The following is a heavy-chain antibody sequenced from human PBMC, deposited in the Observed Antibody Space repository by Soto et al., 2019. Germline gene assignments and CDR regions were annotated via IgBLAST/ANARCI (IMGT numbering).Heavy chain of an antibody. J-gene: IGHJ6*02. CDR1: GYTFTSYY. Sequence: ASVKVSCKASGYTFTSYYMHWVRQAPGQGLEWMGIINPSGGSTSYAQKFQGRVTMTADTSTSTVYMELMSLKSDDTAVYYCARQGSWPYYYYGMDVWGQGTTVTVCS. V-gene: IGHV1-46*01. D-gene: IGHD1-26*01. CDR3: ARQGSWPYYYYGMDV. CDR2: INPSGGST.